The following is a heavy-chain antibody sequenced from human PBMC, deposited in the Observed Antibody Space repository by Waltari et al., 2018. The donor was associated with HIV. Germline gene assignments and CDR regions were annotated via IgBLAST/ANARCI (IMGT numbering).Heavy chain of an antibody. CDR1: GDSIPGYY. Sequence: QVQLQESGPGLVKPSETLSLTCSVTGDSIPGYYWTFIRQHLGKRLEWIGSMYYSGSTQYNPSLKSRVTMSLDTSRRQVSLMLTSVTAADTAIFYCAREKPPYDLWSDSQIWGNYGLDVWGPGTTVIVSS. CDR3: AREKPPYDLWSDSQIWGNYGLDV. V-gene: IGHV4-59*01. J-gene: IGHJ6*02. CDR2: MYYSGST. D-gene: IGHD3-3*01.